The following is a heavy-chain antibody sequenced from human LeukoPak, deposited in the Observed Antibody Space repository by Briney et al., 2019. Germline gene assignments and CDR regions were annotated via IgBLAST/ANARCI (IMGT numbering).Heavy chain of an antibody. J-gene: IGHJ5*02. CDR2: INHSGST. D-gene: IGHD3-10*01. Sequence: PSETLSLTCAVYGGSFSGYYWSWIRQPPGRGLEWIGEINHSGSTNYNPSLKSRVTISVDTSKNQFSLKLSSVTAADTAVYYCAGGSLLWFGGLLSGWFDPWGQGTLVTVSS. CDR1: GGSFSGYY. CDR3: AGGSLLWFGGLLSGWFDP. V-gene: IGHV4-34*01.